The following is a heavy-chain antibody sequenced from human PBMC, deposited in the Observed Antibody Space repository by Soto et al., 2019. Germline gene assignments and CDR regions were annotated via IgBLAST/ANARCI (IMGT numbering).Heavy chain of an antibody. CDR1: GFTFSSYA. D-gene: IGHD3-22*01. CDR2: ISGSGGST. Sequence: GVSLRLSWVASGFTFSSYAMSWVRQAPGKGLEWVSAISGSGGSTYYADSVKGRFTISRDNSKNTLYLQMNSLRAEDTAVYYCAKSPGMYYYDSSGYYHYDYWGQGTLVTVSS. CDR3: AKSPGMYYYDSSGYYHYDY. J-gene: IGHJ4*02. V-gene: IGHV3-23*01.